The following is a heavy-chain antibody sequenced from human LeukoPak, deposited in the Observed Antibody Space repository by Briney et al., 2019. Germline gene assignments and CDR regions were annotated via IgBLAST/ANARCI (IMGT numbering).Heavy chain of an antibody. CDR3: AKGPYYGSGSYPLIFDY. CDR2: ISGSGGST. J-gene: IGHJ4*02. Sequence: GGSLRLSCAASGFTFSSYAMSWVRQAPGKGLEWVSAISGSGGSTYYADSVKGRFTISRDNSKNTLYLQMNSLRAEDTAVYYCAKGPYYGSGSYPLIFDYWGQGTLVIVSS. V-gene: IGHV3-23*01. D-gene: IGHD3-10*01. CDR1: GFTFSSYA.